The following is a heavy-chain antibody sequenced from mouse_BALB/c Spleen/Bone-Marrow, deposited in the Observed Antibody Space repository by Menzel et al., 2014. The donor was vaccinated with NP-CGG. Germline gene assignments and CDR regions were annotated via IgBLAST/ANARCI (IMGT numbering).Heavy chain of an antibody. CDR1: GFNIKDTY. CDR3: ARYGNGLMDY. CDR2: IDTANGNT. J-gene: IGHJ4*01. Sequence: VQLQHSGAELVKPGASVKLSCTASGFNIKDTYMHWVKQRPEQGLEWIGRIDTANGNTKYDPKFQGKATITADTSSNTAYLQLSSLTSEDTAVYYCARYGNGLMDYWGQGTSVTVSS. D-gene: IGHD2-1*01. V-gene: IGHV14-3*02.